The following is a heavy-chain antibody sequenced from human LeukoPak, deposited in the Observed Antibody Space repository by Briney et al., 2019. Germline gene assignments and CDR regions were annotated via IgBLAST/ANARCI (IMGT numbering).Heavy chain of an antibody. J-gene: IGHJ5*02. CDR1: GCTFTGYS. Sequence: ASVKVSCKASGCTFTGYSMHWVRQAPGQGLEWMGWINPNSGGTNYAQKFQGRVTMTRDTSITTAYMELSGLRTDDTAVYYCARTAYPYSSWFDPWGQGTLVTVSS. D-gene: IGHD6-13*01. V-gene: IGHV1-2*02. CDR3: ARTAYPYSSWFDP. CDR2: INPNSGGT.